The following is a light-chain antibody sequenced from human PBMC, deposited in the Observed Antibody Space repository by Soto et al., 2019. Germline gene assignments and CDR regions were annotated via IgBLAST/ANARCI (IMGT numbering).Light chain of an antibody. V-gene: IGLV2-14*03. CDR1: SSDVGGSDH. CDR2: DVS. J-gene: IGLJ1*01. Sequence: QPVLTQPASVSGSPGQSITVSCTGTSSDVGGSDHVNWYQQHPGKAPKLMIFDVSNRPSGVSTRFSGSKSGNAASLTISGLQAEDEADYYCSSYTSSRTYVFGTGTKLTVL. CDR3: SSYTSSRTYV.